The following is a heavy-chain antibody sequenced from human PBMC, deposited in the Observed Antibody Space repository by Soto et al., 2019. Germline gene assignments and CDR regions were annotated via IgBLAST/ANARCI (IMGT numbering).Heavy chain of an antibody. D-gene: IGHD4-4*01. CDR1: GGTFSSYA. J-gene: IGHJ4*02. CDR2: IIPIFGTA. Sequence: GASVKVSCKASGGTFSSYAISWVRQAPGQGLEWMGGIIPIFGTANYAQKFQGRVTITADESTSTAYMELSSLRSEDTAVYYCATGMATVNSIELDYWGQGTLVTVSS. V-gene: IGHV1-69*13. CDR3: ATGMATVNSIELDY.